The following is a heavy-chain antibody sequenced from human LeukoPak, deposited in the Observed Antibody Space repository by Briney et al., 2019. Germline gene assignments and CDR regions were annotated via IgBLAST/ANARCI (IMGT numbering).Heavy chain of an antibody. J-gene: IGHJ3*02. CDR2: VNSGGTST. CDR3: AKVRPHVVARDAFDI. V-gene: IGHV3-23*01. Sequence: GGSLRLPCAASGFTFSRYDMSWVRQAPGKGLEWVSTVNSGGTSTDDTDYIKGRFTISRDNSRNTLYLQMNSLTAEDTAIYFCAKVRPHVVARDAFDIWGQGTMVTVSS. D-gene: IGHD2-15*01. CDR1: GFTFSRYD.